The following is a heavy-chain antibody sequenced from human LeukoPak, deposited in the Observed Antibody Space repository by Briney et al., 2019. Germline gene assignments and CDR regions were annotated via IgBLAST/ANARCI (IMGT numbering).Heavy chain of an antibody. V-gene: IGHV1-69*05. Sequence: SVKVSCKASGYTFTSYGISWVRQAPGQGLEWMGVVIPLFGRANYAQKFQGSVTITTDESTSTAYMELSSLRSEDTAVYYCASGGASSHSIMDVWGKGTTVTVSS. CDR2: VIPLFGRA. CDR1: GYTFTSYG. CDR3: ASGGASSHSIMDV. J-gene: IGHJ6*03. D-gene: IGHD3-10*01.